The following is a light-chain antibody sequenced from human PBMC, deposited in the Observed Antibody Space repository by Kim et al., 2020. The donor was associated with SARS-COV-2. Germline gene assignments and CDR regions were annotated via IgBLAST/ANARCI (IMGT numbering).Light chain of an antibody. CDR1: TGDVTTTPF. CDR3: LMSSSGVRV. Sequence: GGTVTLTCGSSTGDVTTTPFPYWFQQKPGQAPRTLIYDTFNRHAWTPARFSGSLLGGKAALTLSGAQPEDEADYYCLMSSSGVRVFGGGTQLTVL. V-gene: IGLV7-46*01. J-gene: IGLJ3*02. CDR2: DTF.